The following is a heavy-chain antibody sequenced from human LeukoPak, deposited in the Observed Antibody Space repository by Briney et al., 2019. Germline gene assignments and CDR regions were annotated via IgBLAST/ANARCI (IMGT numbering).Heavy chain of an antibody. V-gene: IGHV1-69*13. J-gene: IGHJ6*03. CDR3: AHPAHGDYPPNYYYYMDV. CDR1: GGTFSSYA. CDR2: IIPIFGTA. D-gene: IGHD4-17*01. Sequence: ASVKVSCKASGGTFSSYAISRVRQAPGQGLEWMGGIIPIFGTANYAQKFQGRVTITADESTSTAYMELSSLRSEDTAVYYCAHPAHGDYPPNYYYYMDVWGKGTTVTVSS.